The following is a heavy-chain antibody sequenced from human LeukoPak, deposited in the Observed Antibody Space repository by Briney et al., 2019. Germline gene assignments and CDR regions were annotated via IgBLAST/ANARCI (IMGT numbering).Heavy chain of an antibody. V-gene: IGHV3-21*01. CDR2: ISSSSSYI. D-gene: IGHD6-6*01. J-gene: IGHJ3*02. Sequence: GGSLGLSCAASGFTFTTYTMNWVRQAPGKGLEWVSSISSSSSYIYYADSVKGRFTISRDNAKNSLYLQMNSLRAEDTAVYYCARIYSSSSSRGAFDIWGQGTMVTVSS. CDR3: ARIYSSSSSRGAFDI. CDR1: GFTFTTYT.